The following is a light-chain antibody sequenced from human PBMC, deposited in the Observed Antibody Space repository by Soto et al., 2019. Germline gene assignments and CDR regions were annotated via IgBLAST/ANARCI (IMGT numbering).Light chain of an antibody. J-gene: IGLJ2*01. CDR3: SSYTSKSSLI. CDR1: MRDVGAYNL. CDR2: EVR. V-gene: IGLV2-14*01. Sequence: QSALTQPASVSRSPGQSVTIPCAGTMRDVGAYNLVSWYQQHPGRAPQLIIYEVRNRPSGISFRFSGSKSGNTASLTISGLQAEDEADYYCSSYTSKSSLIFGGGTKVTVL.